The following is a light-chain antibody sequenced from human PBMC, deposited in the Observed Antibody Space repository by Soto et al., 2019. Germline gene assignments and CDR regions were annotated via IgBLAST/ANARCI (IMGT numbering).Light chain of an antibody. Sequence: DIQMTQSPSTLSASVGDRVTITCRASQNISSWLAWYQQKPGKAPKLLIYDVSSLESGVPSRFSGSGSGTEFTLTIRGLQSEDFAVYYCQQYNNWPPWTFGQGTTVDIK. J-gene: IGKJ1*01. V-gene: IGKV1-5*01. CDR1: QNISSW. CDR3: QQYNNWPPWT. CDR2: DVS.